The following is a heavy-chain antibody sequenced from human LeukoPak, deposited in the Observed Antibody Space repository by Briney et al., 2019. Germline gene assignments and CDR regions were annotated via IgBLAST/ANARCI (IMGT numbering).Heavy chain of an antibody. CDR2: INPDGSNM. V-gene: IGHV3-7*03. Sequence: GGSLRLSCAASGFSFSSYWMSWVRQAPGKGLEWVANINPDGSNMLYVDSVKGRFTISRDNAKNSLYLQMNNLRAEDTAVYYCARLGPGQQLVSWGQGTLVTVSS. J-gene: IGHJ4*02. CDR1: GFSFSSYW. D-gene: IGHD6-13*01. CDR3: ARLGPGQQLVS.